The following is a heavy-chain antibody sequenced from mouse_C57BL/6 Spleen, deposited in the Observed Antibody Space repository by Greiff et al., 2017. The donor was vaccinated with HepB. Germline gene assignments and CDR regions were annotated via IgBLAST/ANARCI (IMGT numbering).Heavy chain of an antibody. Sequence: VQLKESGAELARPGASVKMSCKASGYTFTSYTMHWVKQRPGQGLEWIGYINPSSGYTKYNQKFKDKATLTADKSSSTAYMQLSSLTSEDSAVYYCAYGNSHWYFDVWGTGTTVTVSS. CDR3: AYGNSHWYFDV. CDR1: GYTFTSYT. CDR2: INPSSGYT. V-gene: IGHV1-4*01. J-gene: IGHJ1*03. D-gene: IGHD2-1*01.